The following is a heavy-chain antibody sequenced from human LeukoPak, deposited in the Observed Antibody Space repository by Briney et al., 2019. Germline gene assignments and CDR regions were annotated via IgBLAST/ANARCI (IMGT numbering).Heavy chain of an antibody. CDR2: INPNSGGT. V-gene: IGHV1-2*02. D-gene: IGHD1-14*01. Sequence: GASVKVSCKASGYMFIAQYIHWVRQAPGKGLEGMGWINPNSGGTNYAQKFQGRVTLTRDTSISTAYMELRRLRSDDTAVYYCARAGPSELSGEGYFDYWGQGTVVTVSS. J-gene: IGHJ4*02. CDR1: GYMFIAQY. CDR3: ARAGPSELSGEGYFDY.